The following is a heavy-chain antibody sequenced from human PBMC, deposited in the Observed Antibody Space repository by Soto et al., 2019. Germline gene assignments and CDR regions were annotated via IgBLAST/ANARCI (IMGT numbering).Heavy chain of an antibody. CDR2: IYYGWST. CDR3: ARGPNYDILTGPGSVNWFDP. D-gene: IGHD3-9*01. Sequence: PSETLSLSWTLSVGSFSSFDCYWSWIRHPPGNCLSWIVYIYYGWSTYYNPSLKIRVTISVYTSKDQFSLKLISVTAAETAVYYCARGPNYDILTGPGSVNWFDPWGQGTLVTVPQ. CDR1: VGSFSSFDCY. J-gene: IGHJ5*02. V-gene: IGHV4-30-4*01.